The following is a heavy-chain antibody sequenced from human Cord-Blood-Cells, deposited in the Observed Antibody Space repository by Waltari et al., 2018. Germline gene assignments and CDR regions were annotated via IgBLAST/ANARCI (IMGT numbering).Heavy chain of an antibody. CDR1: GFTFSSYW. V-gene: IGHV3-7*01. CDR3: ARCPYSSSWSPLDY. D-gene: IGHD6-13*01. J-gene: IGHJ4*02. Sequence: EVQLVESGGGLVQPGGSLRLSCAASGFTFSSYWMSWVRQAPGKGLEWVANIKQEGSEKYYVDSVKGRFTISRDNAKNSLYLQMNSLRAEDTAVYYCARCPYSSSWSPLDYWGQGTLVTVSS. CDR2: IKQEGSEK.